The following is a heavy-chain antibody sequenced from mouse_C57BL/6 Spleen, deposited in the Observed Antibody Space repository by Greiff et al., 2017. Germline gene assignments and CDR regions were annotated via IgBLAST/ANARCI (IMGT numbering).Heavy chain of an antibody. V-gene: IGHV1-76*01. CDR3: AAGWGGHYFDY. J-gene: IGHJ2*01. D-gene: IGHD3-1*01. CDR2: IYPGSGNT. Sequence: VQVVESGAELVRPGASVKLSCTASGYTFTDYYINWVKQRPGQGLEWIARIYPGSGNTYYNAKFKGKATMTAEKSSSTAYMLLSSLTSEDAAVYFCAAGWGGHYFDYWGQGTTLTVSS. CDR1: GYTFTDYY.